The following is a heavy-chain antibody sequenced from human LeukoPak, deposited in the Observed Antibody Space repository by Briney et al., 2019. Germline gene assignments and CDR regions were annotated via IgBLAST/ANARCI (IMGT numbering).Heavy chain of an antibody. D-gene: IGHD3-10*01. V-gene: IGHV3-21*01. CDR2: ISSSSSYI. CDR3: AKRDYGSGSYYNGDYYYYGMDV. Sequence: GGSLRLSCAASGFTFSSYSMNWVRQAPGKGLEWVSSISSSSSYIYYADSVKGRFTISRDNAKNSLYLQMNSLRAEDTAVYYCAKRDYGSGSYYNGDYYYYGMDVWGQGTTVTVSS. J-gene: IGHJ6*02. CDR1: GFTFSSYS.